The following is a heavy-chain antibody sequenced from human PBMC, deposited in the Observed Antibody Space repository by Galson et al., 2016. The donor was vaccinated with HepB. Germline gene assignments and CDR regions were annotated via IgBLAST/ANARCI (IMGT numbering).Heavy chain of an antibody. Sequence: SLRLSCAVSGLTFSSYNMNWVRQAPGKGLEWVSHISSRTRTTYYADSVKGRFTISRGNAKNTLYLQMNRLRAEDTAVYFCVKGRSGGGYYSFAYWGQGALVTVS. D-gene: IGHD5-12*01. CDR1: GLTFSSYN. CDR2: ISSRTRTT. CDR3: VKGRSGGGYYSFAY. V-gene: IGHV3-48*01. J-gene: IGHJ4*02.